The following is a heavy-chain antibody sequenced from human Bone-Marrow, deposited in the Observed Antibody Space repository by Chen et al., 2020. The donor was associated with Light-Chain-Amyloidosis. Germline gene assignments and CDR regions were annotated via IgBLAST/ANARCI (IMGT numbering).Heavy chain of an antibody. D-gene: IGHD2-2*01. Sequence: VQLVESGGGLVQPGGSLRLSCVGSGFTFSNYAMTWVRQAPGKGLEWVSVARGGDGPTSYADSVRGRFTIYRDNSKNTLYLQMNSLRAEDTAVYYCAKDRCTSISCSDFDYWGQGTLVTVSS. J-gene: IGHJ4*02. CDR2: ARGGDGPT. CDR1: GFTFSNYA. CDR3: AKDRCTSISCSDFDY. V-gene: IGHV3-23*04.